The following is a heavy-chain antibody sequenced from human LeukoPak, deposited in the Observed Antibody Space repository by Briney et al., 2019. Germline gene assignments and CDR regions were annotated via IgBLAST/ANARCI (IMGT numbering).Heavy chain of an antibody. J-gene: IGHJ4*02. CDR2: VSYSGRT. Sequence: SETLSLTCTVSGGSISSSNYYWGWIRQPPGKGLEWIGSVSYSGRTYYSPSLKGRVTISVDTSKHQSSLKLSSGTAANTAVYYCARHSSASYYHGSGSYYNVNWGQGTLVTVSS. CDR3: ARHSSASYYHGSGSYYNVN. CDR1: GGSISSSNYY. V-gene: IGHV4-39*01. D-gene: IGHD3-10*01.